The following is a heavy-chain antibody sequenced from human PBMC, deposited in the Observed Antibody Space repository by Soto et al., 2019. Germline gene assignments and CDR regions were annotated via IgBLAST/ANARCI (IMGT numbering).Heavy chain of an antibody. CDR3: ARAPKVSGSSQTRPDL. CDR1: SGSFSGYY. V-gene: IGHV4-34*01. CDR2: ISQSGNT. D-gene: IGHD6-6*01. J-gene: IGHJ5*02. Sequence: QVQLHQWGAGLLKPSETLSLVCSIYSGSFSGYYWSWIRQPPGKGLEWIGEISQSGNTNYSPSLKSRVSISIDTSKKQFSLNLASVSAADTAVYYCARAPKVSGSSQTRPDLWGQGTLVTVSS.